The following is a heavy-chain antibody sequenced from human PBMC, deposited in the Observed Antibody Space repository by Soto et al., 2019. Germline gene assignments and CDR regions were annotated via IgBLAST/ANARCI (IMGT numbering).Heavy chain of an antibody. D-gene: IGHD1-26*01. Sequence: EVQLVESGGGLVQPGGSLRLSCAASGFTFSDHYMDWVRQAPGKVLEWVARSRNRVNSHTTEYAASVNGRFTISRDESKSSLYLQMNSLKIEDTAVYYCTRGLLGGALLYSCHGMDVWGQGTTVTVSS. CDR2: SRNRVNSHTT. V-gene: IGHV3-72*01. CDR3: TRGLLGGALLYSCHGMDV. CDR1: GFTFSDHY. J-gene: IGHJ6*01.